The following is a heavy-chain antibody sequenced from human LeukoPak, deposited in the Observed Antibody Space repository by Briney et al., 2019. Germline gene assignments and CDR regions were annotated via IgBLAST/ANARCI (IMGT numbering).Heavy chain of an antibody. CDR3: ARLNVDTAMVDAFDI. CDR2: ISYDGSNK. D-gene: IGHD5-18*01. V-gene: IGHV3-30*04. Sequence: GGSLRLSCAASGFTFSNYAMHWVRQAPGKGLEWVAVISYDGSNKYYADSVKGRFTISRDNSKNTLYLQMNSLRAEDTAVYYCARLNVDTAMVDAFDIWGQGTMVTVSS. CDR1: GFTFSNYA. J-gene: IGHJ3*02.